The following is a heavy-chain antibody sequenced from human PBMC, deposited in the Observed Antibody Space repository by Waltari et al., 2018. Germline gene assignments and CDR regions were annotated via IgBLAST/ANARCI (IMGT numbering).Heavy chain of an antibody. J-gene: IGHJ4*02. CDR1: GYTFTSYA. D-gene: IGHD6-6*01. Sequence: QVQLVQSGAEVKKPGASVKVSCKASGYTFTSYAMHWVRQAPGQRLEWMGWINAGNGNTKYSQKFQGRVTITRDTSASTAYMELSSLRSEDTAVYYCARGSSSAPYYYFDYWGQGTLVTVSS. V-gene: IGHV1-3*01. CDR2: INAGNGNT. CDR3: ARGSSSAPYYYFDY.